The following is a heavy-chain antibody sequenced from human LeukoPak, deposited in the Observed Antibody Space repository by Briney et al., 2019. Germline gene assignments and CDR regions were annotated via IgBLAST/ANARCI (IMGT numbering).Heavy chain of an antibody. CDR3: ARTGRGWFDP. J-gene: IGHJ5*02. V-gene: IGHV4-31*03. CDR2: IYYSGST. Sequence: SETLSLTCTVSGGSISSGGYYWSWIRQHPGKGLEWIGYIYYSGSTYYNPSLKSRVTISVDRSKNQFSLKLSSVTAADTAVYYCARTGRGWFDPWGQGTLVTVSS. CDR1: GGSISSGGYY. D-gene: IGHD3-10*01.